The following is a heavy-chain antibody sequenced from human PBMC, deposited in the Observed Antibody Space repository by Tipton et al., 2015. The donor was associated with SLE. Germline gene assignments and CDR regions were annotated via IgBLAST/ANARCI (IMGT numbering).Heavy chain of an antibody. D-gene: IGHD3-3*02. Sequence: QVQLVQSGAEVKKPGASVKVSCKASGYTFTGYYMHWVRQAPGQGLEWMGGIIPIFGTANYAQKFQGRVTITADESTSTAYMELSSLRSEDTAVYYCARPEVLGYYYGMDVWGQGTTVTVSS. J-gene: IGHJ6*02. V-gene: IGHV1-69*01. CDR3: ARPEVLGYYYGMDV. CDR2: IIPIFGTA. CDR1: GYTFTGYY.